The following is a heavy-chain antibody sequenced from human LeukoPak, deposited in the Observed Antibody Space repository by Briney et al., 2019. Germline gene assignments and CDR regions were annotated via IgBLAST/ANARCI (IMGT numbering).Heavy chain of an antibody. CDR3: ARLGSRHYYYDSSRP. J-gene: IGHJ5*02. CDR2: INHSGST. CDR1: GGSFSSYY. Sequence: SETLSLTCTFYGGSFSSYYWSWVRQPPGKGLEWIGEINHSGSTTYNPSLRSRVTISVDTSKNQFSLKLSSVTAADTAVYYCARLGSRHYYYDSSRPWGQGTLVTVSS. D-gene: IGHD3-22*01. V-gene: IGHV4-34*01.